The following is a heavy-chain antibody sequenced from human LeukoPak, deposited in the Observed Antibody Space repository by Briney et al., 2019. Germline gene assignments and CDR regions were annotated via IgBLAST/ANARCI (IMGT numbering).Heavy chain of an antibody. V-gene: IGHV4-59*01. CDR3: ARARYIDSRAFDI. CDR1: GDSISSYY. J-gene: IGHJ3*02. CDR2: IYYSGST. Sequence: SETLSLTCTVSGDSISSYYWNWIRQSPGKGLEWIGHIYYSGSTNYNPSLRSRVTISVDTSKNQFSLNLSSVTAADTAVYYCARARYIDSRAFDIWGQGTLVTVSS. D-gene: IGHD5-24*01.